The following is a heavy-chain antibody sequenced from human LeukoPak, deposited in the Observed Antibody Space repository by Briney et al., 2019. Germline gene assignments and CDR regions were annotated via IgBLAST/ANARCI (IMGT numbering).Heavy chain of an antibody. D-gene: IGHD3-10*01. J-gene: IGHJ4*02. V-gene: IGHV3-74*01. Sequence: GGSLRHSCAASGFVFSSYWMHWVRQAPGKGLVWVSRIYTDGSYTNYADSVKGRFTISRDNAKNTLSLHMNSLRAEDMAVYYCARGDEESHDHWGQETLVTVSS. CDR1: GFVFSSYW. CDR3: ARGDEESHDH. CDR2: IYTDGSYT.